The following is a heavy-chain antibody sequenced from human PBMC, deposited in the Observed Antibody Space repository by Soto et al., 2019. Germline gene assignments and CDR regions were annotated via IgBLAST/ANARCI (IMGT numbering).Heavy chain of an antibody. V-gene: IGHV3-48*03. J-gene: IGHJ4*02. D-gene: IGHD6-19*01. Sequence: GGSLRLSCAASGFTFSSYEMNWVRQAPGKGLEWVSYISSSGSTIYYADSVKGRFTISRDNAKNSLYLQMNSLRAEDTAVYYCVTSPRLVHSSAFDYWGQGTLVTVSS. CDR1: GFTFSSYE. CDR3: VTSPRLVHSSAFDY. CDR2: ISSSGSTI.